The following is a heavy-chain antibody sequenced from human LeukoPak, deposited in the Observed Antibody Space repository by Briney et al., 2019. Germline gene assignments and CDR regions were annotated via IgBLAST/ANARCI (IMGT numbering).Heavy chain of an antibody. Sequence: GESLKISFKGSEYSFTSHWIGWVRQLPGKGLEWMGGIYPGDSDTRYSPSFQGQVTISADKSISTAYLQWNSLKASDTAMYYCARNIQRYCSGGSCYSNWYFDLWGRGTLVTVSS. V-gene: IGHV5-51*01. CDR1: EYSFTSHW. D-gene: IGHD2-15*01. CDR3: ARNIQRYCSGGSCYSNWYFDL. CDR2: IYPGDSDT. J-gene: IGHJ2*01.